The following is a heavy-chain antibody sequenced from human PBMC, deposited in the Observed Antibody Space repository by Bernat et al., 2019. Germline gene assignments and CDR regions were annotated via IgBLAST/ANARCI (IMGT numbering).Heavy chain of an antibody. V-gene: IGHV4-30-4*01. J-gene: IGHJ4*02. Sequence: QVQLQESGPGLVKPSQTLSLTCTVSGGSISSGDYYWSWIRQSPGKGLEWIGHIYYSGSTHYNPSLKSRVTISVDTSKNQFSLHLSSVTAADTAVYYCARDGGRYYGSGIVFHWGQGTLVTVSS. CDR1: GGSISSGDYY. CDR3: ARDGGRYYGSGIVFH. CDR2: IYYSGST. D-gene: IGHD3-10*01.